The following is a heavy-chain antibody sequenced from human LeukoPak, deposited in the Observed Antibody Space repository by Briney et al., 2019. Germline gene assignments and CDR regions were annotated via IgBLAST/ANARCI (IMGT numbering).Heavy chain of an antibody. Sequence: GGSLRLSCATSGFTVSSNYTSWVRQAPGKGLEWVSAISGSGGSTYYADSVKGRFTISRDNSKNTLYLQMNSLRAEDTAVYYCAKVFSSSFDYWGQGTLVTVSS. CDR1: GFTVSSNY. CDR2: ISGSGGST. V-gene: IGHV3-23*01. CDR3: AKVFSSSFDY. J-gene: IGHJ4*02. D-gene: IGHD6-6*01.